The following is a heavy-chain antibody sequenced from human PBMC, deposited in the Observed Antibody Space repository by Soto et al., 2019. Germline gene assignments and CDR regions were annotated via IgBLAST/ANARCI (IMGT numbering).Heavy chain of an antibody. CDR2: IYYSGNT. Sequence: QVQLQESGPGLVKPSQTLSLTCTVSGDSISIGDYYWSWIRQPPGKGLEWIGYIYYSGNTYYNPSLKGRITISVDMSKNQFSLKLSSVTAPDTAVYYCARAVDSGGFPDAFDIWGQGTMVTVSS. V-gene: IGHV4-30-4*01. CDR3: ARAVDSGGFPDAFDI. J-gene: IGHJ3*02. D-gene: IGHD3-22*01. CDR1: GDSISIGDYY.